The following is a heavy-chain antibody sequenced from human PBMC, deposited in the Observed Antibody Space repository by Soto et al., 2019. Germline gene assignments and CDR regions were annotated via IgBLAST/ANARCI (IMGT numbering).Heavy chain of an antibody. D-gene: IGHD3-22*01. V-gene: IGHV4-31*03. Sequence: NPSETLSLTCTVSGGSISSDGYYWSWIRQHPGKGLEWIGYIYYSGSTYYNPSLKSRVSISVDTSNNQFSLKLSSVTAADTAVYYCARLYYYDSSGYYYGHFQHWGQGTLVTVSS. J-gene: IGHJ1*01. CDR2: IYYSGST. CDR1: GGSISSDGYY. CDR3: ARLYYYDSSGYYYGHFQH.